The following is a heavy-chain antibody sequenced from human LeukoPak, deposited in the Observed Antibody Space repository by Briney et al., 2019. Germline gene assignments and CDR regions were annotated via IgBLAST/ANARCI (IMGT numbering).Heavy chain of an antibody. Sequence: GASVKVSCKASGYTFTGYYVHWVRQAPGQGLEWMGWINPNTGGTNYAQKFQGRVTMTRDTSISTAYMELSRLRSDDTAVYYCARARRFLEWLSPSDYWGQGTLVTVSS. V-gene: IGHV1-2*02. CDR1: GYTFTGYY. J-gene: IGHJ4*02. CDR2: INPNTGGT. D-gene: IGHD3-3*01. CDR3: ARARRFLEWLSPSDY.